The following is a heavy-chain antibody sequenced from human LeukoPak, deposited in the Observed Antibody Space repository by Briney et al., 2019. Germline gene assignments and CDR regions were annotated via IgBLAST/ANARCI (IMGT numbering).Heavy chain of an antibody. CDR2: ISYDGSNK. CDR1: GFTFSSYG. CDR3: AKDRVRGVIREDYFDY. V-gene: IGHV3-30*18. D-gene: IGHD3-10*01. J-gene: IGHJ4*02. Sequence: PGGSLRLSCAAPGFTFSSYGMHWVRQAPGKGLEWVAVISYDGSNKYYADSVKGRFTISRDNSKNTLYLQMNSLRAEDTAVYYCAKDRVRGVIREDYFDYWGQGTLVTVSS.